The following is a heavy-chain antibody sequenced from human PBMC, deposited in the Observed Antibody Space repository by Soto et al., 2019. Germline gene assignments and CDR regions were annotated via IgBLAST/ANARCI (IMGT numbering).Heavy chain of an antibody. D-gene: IGHD2-2*01. CDR2: ISAYTGNT. J-gene: IGHJ4*02. Sequence: QVQLVQSGAEVKKPGASVKVSCKASGFPFTDYGFTWVRQAPGEGLEWMGWISAYTGNTNYAPKVQGRVTMSTDTSTSIAYLELRSLRSDDTAVYYCARGPESRSTAYFDYWGQGTLVTVSS. V-gene: IGHV1-18*01. CDR1: GFPFTDYG. CDR3: ARGPESRSTAYFDY.